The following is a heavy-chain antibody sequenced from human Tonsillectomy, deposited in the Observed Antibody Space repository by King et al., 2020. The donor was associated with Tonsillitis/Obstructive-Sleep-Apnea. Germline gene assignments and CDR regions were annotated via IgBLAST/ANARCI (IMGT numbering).Heavy chain of an antibody. J-gene: IGHJ3*02. CDR3: ARGSGGSYSLGAFDI. Sequence: QLVQAGAEVKKPGESLKISCKGSGYSFTSYWIGWVRQMHGKGLEGMGIIYPGDSDTRYIPSFQGQVTISADKSISTAYLQWSSLKASDTAMYYCARGSGGSYSLGAFDIWGQGTMVTVSS. CDR1: GYSFTSYW. V-gene: IGHV5-51*01. D-gene: IGHD1-26*01. CDR2: IYPGDSDT.